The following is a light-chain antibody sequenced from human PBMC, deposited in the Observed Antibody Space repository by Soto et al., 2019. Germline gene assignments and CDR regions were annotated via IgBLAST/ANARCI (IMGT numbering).Light chain of an antibody. CDR3: ASFRSGTILV. CDR2: EVN. CDR1: RSDIGDSNF. J-gene: IGLJ1*01. Sequence: QSALTQPASVSGSPGQSVTISCTGPRSDIGDSNFISWYQHSPGKAPRLLIYEVNNRPSGVSKRFSGSKVGNTASLTISGLLDDDEADYFCASFRSGTILVFGSGTKVNRP. V-gene: IGLV2-14*01.